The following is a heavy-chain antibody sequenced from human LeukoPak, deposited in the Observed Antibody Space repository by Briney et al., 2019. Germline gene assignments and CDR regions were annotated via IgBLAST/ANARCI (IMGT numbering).Heavy chain of an antibody. J-gene: IGHJ4*02. CDR2: ISWNSGSI. CDR1: GFTFDDYA. D-gene: IGHD6-13*01. Sequence: GGPLRLSCAASGFTFDDYAMHWVRQAPGKGLEWVSGISWNSGSIGYADSVKGRFTISRDNAKKSLYLQMNSLRAEDTAVYYCARGAEGIAATDSNFDYWGQGTLVTVSS. V-gene: IGHV3-9*01. CDR3: ARGAEGIAATDSNFDY.